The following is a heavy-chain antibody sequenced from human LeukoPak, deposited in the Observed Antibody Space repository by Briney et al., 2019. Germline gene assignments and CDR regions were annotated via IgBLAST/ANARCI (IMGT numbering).Heavy chain of an antibody. CDR3: ATTPAADNWFDP. Sequence: SLKTSSKAAGYSFTSYWSGCVSQMPGNGLEWMGIIYPVDSDTRYSPSFQGQVTISADKSISTAYLQWSSLKASDTAIYYCATTPAADNWFDPWGQGTLVTVSS. CDR1: GYSFTSYW. CDR2: IYPVDSDT. J-gene: IGHJ5*02. D-gene: IGHD6-25*01. V-gene: IGHV5-51*01.